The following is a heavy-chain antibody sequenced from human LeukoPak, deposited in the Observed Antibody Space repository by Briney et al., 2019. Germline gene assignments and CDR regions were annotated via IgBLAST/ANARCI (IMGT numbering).Heavy chain of an antibody. J-gene: IGHJ4*02. D-gene: IGHD6-13*01. CDR3: ARDIAEYYFDY. CDR2: ISSSGSTI. V-gene: IGHV3-11*01. CDR1: GITFSDYY. Sequence: GGSLRLSCAASGITFSDYYMSWIRQAPGKGLEWVSYISSSGSTIYYADSVKGRFTISRDNAKNSLYLQMNSLRAEDTAVYYCARDIAEYYFDYWGQGTLVTVSS.